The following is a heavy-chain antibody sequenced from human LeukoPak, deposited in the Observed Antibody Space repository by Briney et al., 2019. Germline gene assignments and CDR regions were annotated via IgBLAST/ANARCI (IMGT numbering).Heavy chain of an antibody. CDR3: ARKREGPATGIDY. V-gene: IGHV4-39*07. CDR2: IYSSGKT. Sequence: SETLSLTCTVSGVSIISTNSYWGWIRQSPRTGLEWIGNIYSSGKTYYNPSLNSRVTISIDMSENQFSLKLTSVTAADTAVYYCARKREGPATGIDYWGQGTLVTVSS. CDR1: GVSIISTNSY. J-gene: IGHJ4*02. D-gene: IGHD2-15*01.